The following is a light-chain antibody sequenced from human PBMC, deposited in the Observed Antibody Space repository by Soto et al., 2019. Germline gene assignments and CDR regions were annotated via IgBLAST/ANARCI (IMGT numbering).Light chain of an antibody. V-gene: IGKV1-5*01. Sequence: DITKSLSPATLSASVGDRVTLHCRASQSISSWLAWYQQKPWKAPKLLIYDASSLESGVPSRFSGSGSGTEFTLTIIILPPDDFATYNWQPYNSHKTFGQGTMLDIK. J-gene: IGKJ1*01. CDR3: QPYNSHKT. CDR1: QSISSW. CDR2: DAS.